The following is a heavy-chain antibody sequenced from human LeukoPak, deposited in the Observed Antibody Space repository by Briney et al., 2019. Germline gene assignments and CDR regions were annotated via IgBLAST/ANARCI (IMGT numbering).Heavy chain of an antibody. Sequence: GGSLRLSCAASGFTFSSYSMNWVRQAPGKGLEWVSSISSSSSYIYYADSVKGRFTISRDNSKNTLYLQMNSLRAEDTAVYYCARDDGRRDAFDIWGQGTMVTVSS. CDR3: ARDDGRRDAFDI. J-gene: IGHJ3*02. CDR2: ISSSSSYI. V-gene: IGHV3-21*04. CDR1: GFTFSSYS. D-gene: IGHD5-24*01.